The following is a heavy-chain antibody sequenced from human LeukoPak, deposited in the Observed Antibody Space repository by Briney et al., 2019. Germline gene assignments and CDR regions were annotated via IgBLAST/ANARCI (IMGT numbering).Heavy chain of an antibody. Sequence: GGSLRLSCAASGFTFSSYSMNWVRQAPGKGLEWVSSISSSSSYIYYADSVKGRFTISRDNAKNSLYLQMNSLRAEDTAVYYCARDLSCSSTSCYFHFDYWGQGTLVTVSS. CDR3: ARDLSCSSTSCYFHFDY. J-gene: IGHJ4*02. CDR1: GFTFSSYS. V-gene: IGHV3-21*01. CDR2: ISSSSSYI. D-gene: IGHD2-2*01.